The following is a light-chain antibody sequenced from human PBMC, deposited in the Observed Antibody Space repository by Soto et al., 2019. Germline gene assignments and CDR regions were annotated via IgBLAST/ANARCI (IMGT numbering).Light chain of an antibody. V-gene: IGKV3-20*01. CDR1: QSVSSSY. CDR3: QQYGNSPWT. CDR2: GAS. Sequence: DIVLTQSPGTLCLSPGERATLSCRASQSVSSSYLAWYQQKPGQAPRLLIYGASSRATGIPDRFSGSGSGTDFTLTISRLEPEDFAVYYCQQYGNSPWTFGQGNKVDIK. J-gene: IGKJ1*01.